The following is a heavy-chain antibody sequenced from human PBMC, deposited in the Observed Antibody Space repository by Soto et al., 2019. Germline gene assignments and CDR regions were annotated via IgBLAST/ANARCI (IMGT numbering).Heavy chain of an antibody. Sequence: PGGSLRLSCSASGFTFSIYGMHWVRQAPGKGLEWVAVISYDGSNKYYADSVKGRFTISRDNSKNTLYLQMNSLRAEDTAVYYCEKNYGDYLFDYGGQGTLVTVS. J-gene: IGHJ4*02. CDR3: EKNYGDYLFDY. CDR1: GFTFSIYG. CDR2: ISYDGSNK. V-gene: IGHV3-30*18. D-gene: IGHD4-17*01.